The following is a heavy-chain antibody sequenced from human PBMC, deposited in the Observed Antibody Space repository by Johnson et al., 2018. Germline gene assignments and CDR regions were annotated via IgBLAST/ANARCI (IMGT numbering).Heavy chain of an antibody. Sequence: VQLVESGGGFVQPGGSLRLSCAASGFTFSNYAMNWVRPAPGKGLEWVSTITGRGKSTYYEDSVKGRFTISRDNSKNTLHRQMNSLKAEDTALDYCAKDAFRWFGELPNYFDHWGLGTLVTVSS. CDR2: ITGRGKST. V-gene: IGHV3-23*04. CDR3: AKDAFRWFGELPNYFDH. CDR1: GFTFSNYA. D-gene: IGHD3-10*01. J-gene: IGHJ4*02.